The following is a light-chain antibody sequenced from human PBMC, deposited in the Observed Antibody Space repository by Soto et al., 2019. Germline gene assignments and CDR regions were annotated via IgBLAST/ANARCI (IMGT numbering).Light chain of an antibody. J-gene: IGKJ3*01. CDR3: QQYNDWPLT. CDR2: GAS. Sequence: EIVLTQSPATLSVSPGERATISCRASQSVGTNLAWYQQKPGQPPRLFINGASTRSNGVSARFSGSGCGTEFTLVIGSRQSEDFAFYYCQQYNDWPLTYGPGTKVDMK. V-gene: IGKV3-15*01. CDR1: QSVGTN.